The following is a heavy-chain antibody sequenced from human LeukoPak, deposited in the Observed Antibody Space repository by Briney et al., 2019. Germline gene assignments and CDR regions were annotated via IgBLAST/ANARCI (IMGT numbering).Heavy chain of an antibody. V-gene: IGHV3-7*05. Sequence: GGSLRLSCAVSGFTFRNHGLIWGRQAPGKGLEWVGNIKQDGSEKRYADSVRVRFSISRDNAQTSLYLQMNSLRAEDTAVYYWRKASGPWLLLTWGQGTLVTVSS. D-gene: IGHD5-24*01. CDR3: RKASGPWLLLT. CDR1: GFTFRNHG. J-gene: IGHJ5*02. CDR2: IKQDGSEK.